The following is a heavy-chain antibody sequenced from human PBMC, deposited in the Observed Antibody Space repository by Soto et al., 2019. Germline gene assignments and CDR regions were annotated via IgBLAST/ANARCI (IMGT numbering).Heavy chain of an antibody. CDR2: IYYSGST. CDR1: GGSISSYY. Sequence: SETLSLACTVSGGSISSYYWSWIRQPPGKGLEWIGYIYYSGSTNYNPSLKSRVTISVDTSKSQFSLKLSSVTAADTAVYYCARIGYCSSTSCRGYYYYYMDVWGKGTTVTVSS. J-gene: IGHJ6*03. V-gene: IGHV4-59*08. D-gene: IGHD2-2*01. CDR3: ARIGYCSSTSCRGYYYYYMDV.